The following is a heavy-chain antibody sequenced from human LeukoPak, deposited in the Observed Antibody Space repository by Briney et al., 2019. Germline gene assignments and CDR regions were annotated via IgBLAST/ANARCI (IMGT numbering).Heavy chain of an antibody. V-gene: IGHV4-61*01. CDR1: GGSVSNSLYY. Sequence: SETLSLTCTVSGGSVSNSLYYWSWIPQPPGKGLEWIGYIYYNGDTNYNPSLKSRVIISIDTSSNQFSLRLNSMTAADTAVYYCARVLRAASWRSYDYWGQGSLVTVSS. CDR2: IYYNGDT. D-gene: IGHD5-18*01. CDR3: ARVLRAASWRSYDY. J-gene: IGHJ4*02.